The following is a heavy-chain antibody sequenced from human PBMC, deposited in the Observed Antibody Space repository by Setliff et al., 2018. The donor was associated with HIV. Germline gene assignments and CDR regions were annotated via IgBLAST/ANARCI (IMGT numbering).Heavy chain of an antibody. CDR1: GGSISRYY. CDR2: IYPSGNI. J-gene: IGHJ4*02. Sequence: PSETLSLTCTVPGGSISRYYWTWIRQPAGKGLEWIGRIYPSGNINYTPSLKSRLTMSTDTSKNQFSLKLSSVTATNTAVYYCARDAGTRYGSGPPLEYWGQGLQVTVS. CDR3: ARDAGTRYGSGPPLEY. V-gene: IGHV4-4*07. D-gene: IGHD3-10*01.